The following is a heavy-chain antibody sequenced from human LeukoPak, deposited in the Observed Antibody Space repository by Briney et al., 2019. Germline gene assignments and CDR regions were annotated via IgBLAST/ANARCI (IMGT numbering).Heavy chain of an antibody. CDR2: INPSGGST. D-gene: IGHD3-10*01. J-gene: IGHJ4*02. V-gene: IGHV1-46*01. CDR3: ARASGSSAVPFDY. CDR1: GYTFTSYY. Sequence: ASVKVSCKASGYTFTSYYMHWVRQAPGQGLEWMGIINPSGGSTSYAQKFQGRVTMTRDTSTSTLYMELSSLTSEDAAVYYCARASGSSAVPFDYWGQGTLVTVSS.